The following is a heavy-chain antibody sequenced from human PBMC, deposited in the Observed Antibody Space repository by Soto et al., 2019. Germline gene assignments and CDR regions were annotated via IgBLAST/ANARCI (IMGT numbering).Heavy chain of an antibody. CDR3: ARDRGYNWNYGWFDP. CDR1: GYTFTSYG. V-gene: IGHV1-18*01. Sequence: QVQLVQSGAEVKKPGASVKVSCKASGYTFTSYGISWVRQAPGQGLEWMGRISAYNGNTNYAQKLQGRVTMTTDTATSTAYMELRSLRSDDTAVYYCARDRGYNWNYGWFDPWGQGTLVTVSS. CDR2: ISAYNGNT. J-gene: IGHJ5*02. D-gene: IGHD1-7*01.